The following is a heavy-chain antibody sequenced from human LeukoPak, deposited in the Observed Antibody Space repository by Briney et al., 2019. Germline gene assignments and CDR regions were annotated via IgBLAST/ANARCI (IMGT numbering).Heavy chain of an antibody. CDR3: ARVPPTVATD. CDR1: GYTFTTYD. CDR2: MNPNSGNT. Sequence: ASVKVSCKASGYTFTTYDINWVRQATGQGPEWMGWMNPNSGNTGYAQKFQGRVTMTRNTSISAAYMELSSLRSEDTAVYYCARVPPTVATDWGQGTLVTVSS. D-gene: IGHD5-12*01. V-gene: IGHV1-8*01. J-gene: IGHJ4*02.